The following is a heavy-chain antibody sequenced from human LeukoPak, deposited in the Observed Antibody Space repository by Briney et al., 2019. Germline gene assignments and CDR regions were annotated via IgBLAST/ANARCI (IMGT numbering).Heavy chain of an antibody. CDR3: ARDVPGSIGTTARFDP. D-gene: IGHD1-1*01. CDR2: ISFHNGNT. CDR1: GYTSRTYG. V-gene: IGHV1-18*01. Sequence: ASVKVSCKPSGYTSRTYGISWMRQAPGQGLEWMGWISFHNGNTNYAQKFHGRLTMTTDTSTSTAYMELRSLRSDDTGVYYCARDVPGSIGTTARFDPWGQGTLVTVTS. J-gene: IGHJ5*02.